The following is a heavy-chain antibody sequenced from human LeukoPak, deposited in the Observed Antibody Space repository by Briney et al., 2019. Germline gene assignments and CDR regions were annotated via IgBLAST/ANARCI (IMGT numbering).Heavy chain of an antibody. V-gene: IGHV1-2*02. Sequence: ASVKVSCKASGYTFNGYYMHWVRQAPGQGLEWVGWINPTSGGTKYAQKYQGRVTMTRDTYITTASMELSSLRSDDTAVYYCARGGYCSGGSCYFYYMDVWGKGTTVTVSS. J-gene: IGHJ6*03. CDR2: INPTSGGT. CDR3: ARGGYCSGGSCYFYYMDV. D-gene: IGHD2-15*01. CDR1: GYTFNGYY.